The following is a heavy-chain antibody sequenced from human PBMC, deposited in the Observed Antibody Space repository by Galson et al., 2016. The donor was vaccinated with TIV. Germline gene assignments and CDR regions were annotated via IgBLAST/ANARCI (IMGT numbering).Heavy chain of an antibody. D-gene: IGHD1-1*01. Sequence: SLRLSCAASGFIFDDYDMNWVRQAPGKGLEWVSGINWNGAGTSYADSVKGRFTISRDSAKNSLWLQMNSLKTEDTAVYYCTRTAMGSTRNAFDIWGQGTVVTVSS. CDR2: INWNGAGT. J-gene: IGHJ3*02. CDR1: GFIFDDYD. CDR3: TRTAMGSTRNAFDI. V-gene: IGHV3-20*04.